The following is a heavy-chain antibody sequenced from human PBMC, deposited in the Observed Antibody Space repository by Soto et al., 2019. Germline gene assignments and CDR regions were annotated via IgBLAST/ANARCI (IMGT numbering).Heavy chain of an antibody. CDR2: ISYDGSNK. D-gene: IGHD4-17*01. Sequence: VGSLRLSCAASGFTFSSYAMHCVRHAPGKWLEWVAVISYDGSNKYYADSVKGRFTISRDNSKNTLYLQMNSLRAEDTAVYYCARDHPQTVAFNYYGMDVWGQGTTVTVSS. V-gene: IGHV3-30-3*01. J-gene: IGHJ6*02. CDR1: GFTFSSYA. CDR3: ARDHPQTVAFNYYGMDV.